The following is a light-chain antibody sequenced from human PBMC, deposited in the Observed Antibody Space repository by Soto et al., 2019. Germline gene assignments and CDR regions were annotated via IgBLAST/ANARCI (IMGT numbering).Light chain of an antibody. CDR2: DAS. Sequence: EIVLTQSPATLSLSPGERATLSCRASQSVTRYLAWYQQKCGQALRLLIYDASNRATGIPARFSGSGSGTDFTLTISSLEPEDFAVYYCQQRSNWPRTFGQGTKVDIK. CDR3: QQRSNWPRT. CDR1: QSVTRY. J-gene: IGKJ1*01. V-gene: IGKV3-11*01.